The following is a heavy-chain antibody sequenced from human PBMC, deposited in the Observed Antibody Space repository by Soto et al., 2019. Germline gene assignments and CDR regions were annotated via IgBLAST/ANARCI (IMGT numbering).Heavy chain of an antibody. J-gene: IGHJ5*02. CDR3: ARYVRFWEWPIRGGWFDP. D-gene: IGHD3-3*01. CDR1: GGSISSGDYY. CDR2: IYYSGST. Sequence: QVQLQESGPGLVKPSQTLSLTCTVSGGSISSGDYYWSWIRQPPGKGLAWIGYIYYSGSTYYNPSLKSRVTRSVDTSKNQFSLKLSSVTAADTAVYYWARYVRFWEWPIRGGWFDPWGQGTLVTVSS. V-gene: IGHV4-30-4*01.